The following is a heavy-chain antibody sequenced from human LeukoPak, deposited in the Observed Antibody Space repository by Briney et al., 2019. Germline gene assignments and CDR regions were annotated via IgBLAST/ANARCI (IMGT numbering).Heavy chain of an antibody. CDR1: GFTVSSNY. CDR2: IYSGGST. J-gene: IGHJ4*02. D-gene: IGHD3-22*01. V-gene: IGHV3-53*01. Sequence: SGGSLRLSCAASGFTVSSNYMSWVRQAPGKGLEWVSVIYSGGSTYYADSVKGRFTISRDNSKNTLYLQMNSLRAEDTAVYYCARDLSFSSGYYVRLGYWGQGTLVTVSS. CDR3: ARDLSFSSGYYVRLGY.